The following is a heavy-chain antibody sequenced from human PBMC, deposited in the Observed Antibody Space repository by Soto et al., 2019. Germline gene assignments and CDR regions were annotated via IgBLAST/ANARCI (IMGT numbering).Heavy chain of an antibody. J-gene: IGHJ3*02. CDR3: ASRYGGKPGAFDI. V-gene: IGHV3-66*01. Sequence: EVQLVESGGGLVQPGGSLRLSCAASGFTVSSNYMSWVRQAPGKGLEWVSVIYSGGSTYYADSVKGRFTISRDNSTKTLYLQMNSLRAEDTAVYYCASRYGGKPGAFDIWGQGTMVTVSS. CDR2: IYSGGST. CDR1: GFTVSSNY. D-gene: IGHD2-15*01.